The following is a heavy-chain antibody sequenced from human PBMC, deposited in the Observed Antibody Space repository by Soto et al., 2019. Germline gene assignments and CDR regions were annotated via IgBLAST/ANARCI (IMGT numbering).Heavy chain of an antibody. Sequence: QVQLQESGPGLVKPSQTLSLTCTVSGGSISSGGYYWSWIRQHPGKGLEWIGYIYYSGSTYYNPSLKRRVTISVDTSKNQFSLKLSSVTAADTAVYYCARDLAPIVPAAITAYGMDVWGQGTTVTVSS. J-gene: IGHJ6*02. CDR3: ARDLAPIVPAAITAYGMDV. D-gene: IGHD2-2*02. CDR1: GGSISSGGYY. V-gene: IGHV4-31*03. CDR2: IYYSGST.